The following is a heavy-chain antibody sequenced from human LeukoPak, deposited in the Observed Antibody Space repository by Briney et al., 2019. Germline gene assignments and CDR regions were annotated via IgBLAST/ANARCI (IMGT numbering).Heavy chain of an antibody. V-gene: IGHV1-24*01. CDR3: TTDLAMVRGVIGGDY. CDR1: GYTLTELP. CDR2: FDPEDGET. D-gene: IGHD3-10*01. Sequence: ASVKVSCVVSGYTLTELPMHWVRQAPGKGLEWMGDFDPEDGETIYAQTFQGRVTMTEDTSTDTAYMELSSLTSDDTAVYYCTTDLAMVRGVIGGDYWGQGTLVTVSS. J-gene: IGHJ4*02.